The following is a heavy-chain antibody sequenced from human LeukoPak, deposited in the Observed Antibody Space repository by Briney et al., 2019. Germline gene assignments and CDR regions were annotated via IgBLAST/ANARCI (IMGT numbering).Heavy chain of an antibody. CDR3: ARGTTRKGYYYYYMDV. CDR2: IIPIFGTA. V-gene: IGHV1-69*05. Sequence: GSSVKVSCKASGGTFISYAISWVRQAPGQGLEWMGGIIPIFGTANYAQKFQGRVTITTDESTSTAYMELSSLRSEDTAVYYCARGTTRKGYYYYYMDVWGKGTTVTVSS. CDR1: GGTFISYA. J-gene: IGHJ6*03. D-gene: IGHD4-17*01.